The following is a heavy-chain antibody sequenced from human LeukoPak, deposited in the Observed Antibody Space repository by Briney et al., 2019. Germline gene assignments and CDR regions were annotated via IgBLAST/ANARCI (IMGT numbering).Heavy chain of an antibody. V-gene: IGHV3-21*01. CDR1: GFTFRSYS. Sequence: GGSLRLSCAASGFTFRSYSMNWVRQAPGKGLEWVSSISSGSTYMYYADSVKGRFTISRDNAQNSMYLQMNSLRAEDTAVYYCGRVGGRSKAAKGDAFDIWGQGTMVVVSS. D-gene: IGHD6-6*01. J-gene: IGHJ3*02. CDR3: GRVGGRSKAAKGDAFDI. CDR2: ISSGSTYM.